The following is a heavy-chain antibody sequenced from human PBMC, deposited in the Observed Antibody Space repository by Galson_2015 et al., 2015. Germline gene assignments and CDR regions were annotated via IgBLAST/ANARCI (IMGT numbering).Heavy chain of an antibody. CDR3: TTVGHDYGDLRDPAGYYYYGMDV. CDR1: GFTFSDAW. Sequence: SLRLSCAASGFTFSDAWMSWVRQAPGKGLEWVGRIKSKTDGGTTDYAAPVKGRFTISRDDSKNTLYLQMNSLKTEDTAVYYCTTVGHDYGDLRDPAGYYYYGMDVWGQGTTVTVSS. CDR2: IKSKTDGGTT. J-gene: IGHJ6*02. V-gene: IGHV3-15*01. D-gene: IGHD4-17*01.